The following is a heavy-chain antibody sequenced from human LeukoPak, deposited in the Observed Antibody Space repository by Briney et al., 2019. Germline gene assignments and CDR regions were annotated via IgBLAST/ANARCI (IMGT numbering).Heavy chain of an antibody. J-gene: IGHJ3*02. V-gene: IGHV3-48*01. D-gene: IGHD7-27*01. CDR2: ISSSSSTI. CDR3: ARFNWDDAFDI. Sequence: PGGSLRPSCAASGFTFSSYSMNWVRQAPGKGLEWVSYISSSSSTIYYADSVKGRFTISRDNAKNSLYLQMNSLRAEDTAVYYCARFNWDDAFDIWGQGTMVTVSS. CDR1: GFTFSSYS.